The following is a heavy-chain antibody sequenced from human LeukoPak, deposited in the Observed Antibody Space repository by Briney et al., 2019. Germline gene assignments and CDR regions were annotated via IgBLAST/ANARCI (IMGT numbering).Heavy chain of an antibody. D-gene: IGHD6-19*01. V-gene: IGHV3-23*01. CDR1: GFTFSSYG. CDR2: ISGDAGRT. J-gene: IGHJ4*02. CDR3: AKDGVYSSGWLLY. Sequence: GGTLRLSCAASGFTFSSYGMNWVRQAPGKGLEWVSGISGDAGRTYYADSVKGRFTISRDNSKNTLSLQMNSLRAEDTAVYYCAKDGVYSSGWLLYWGQGTLVTVSS.